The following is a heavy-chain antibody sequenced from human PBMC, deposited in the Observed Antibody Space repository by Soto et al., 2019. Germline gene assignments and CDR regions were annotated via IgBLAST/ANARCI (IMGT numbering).Heavy chain of an antibody. J-gene: IGHJ6*02. Sequence: AVKVSCKASGFTFTSSAVQWVRQARGQRLEWIGWIVVGSGNTNYAQKFQERVTITRDMSTSTAYMELSSLRSEDTAVYYCAADPGTSYYYYSGMDVWGQGTTVTVS. D-gene: IGHD1-7*01. CDR2: IVVGSGNT. CDR3: AADPGTSYYYYSGMDV. V-gene: IGHV1-58*01. CDR1: GFTFTSSA.